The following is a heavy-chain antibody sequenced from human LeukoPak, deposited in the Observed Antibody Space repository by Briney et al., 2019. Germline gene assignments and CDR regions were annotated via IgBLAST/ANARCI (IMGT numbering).Heavy chain of an antibody. Sequence: SGGSLRLSCVASGFTFYDFDMHWVRQAPGKGLEWVSLISWNSKTIAYADSVRGRFTISRDNAKNSLHLEMNSLRPEDTAFYYCAKEHGVVGHFDSWGRGTLVTVSS. J-gene: IGHJ4*02. CDR2: ISWNSKTI. CDR1: GFTFYDFD. V-gene: IGHV3-9*01. D-gene: IGHD2-2*01. CDR3: AKEHGVVGHFDS.